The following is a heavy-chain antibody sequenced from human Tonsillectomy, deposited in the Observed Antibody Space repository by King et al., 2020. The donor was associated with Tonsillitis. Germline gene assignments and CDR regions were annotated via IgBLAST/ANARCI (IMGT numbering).Heavy chain of an antibody. J-gene: IGHJ6*02. CDR3: ARRYYYDSSGLEGIYGMDV. CDR1: GYSFTSYW. Sequence: VQLVESGAEVKKPGESLKISCKGSGYSFTSYWIGWVRQMPGKGLEWMGIIYPGDSDTRYSPSFQGQVTISADKPISTAYLQWSSLKASDTAMYYCARRYYYDSSGLEGIYGMDVWGQGTTVTVSS. D-gene: IGHD3-22*01. V-gene: IGHV5-51*01. CDR2: IYPGDSDT.